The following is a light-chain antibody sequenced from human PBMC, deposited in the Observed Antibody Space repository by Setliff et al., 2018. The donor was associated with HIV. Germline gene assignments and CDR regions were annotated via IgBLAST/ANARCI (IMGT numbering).Light chain of an antibody. Sequence: ETVMTQSPATLSVSPGERVTLTCRASQSVSSNLAWYQQKPGQAPRLLIHGASMRATGIPARFSGSGSGTEFTLTITSLQPEDFVVHYCQQYGNWPLTFGGGTKVDIK. CDR2: GAS. CDR1: QSVSSN. CDR3: QQYGNWPLT. V-gene: IGKV3-15*01. J-gene: IGKJ4*01.